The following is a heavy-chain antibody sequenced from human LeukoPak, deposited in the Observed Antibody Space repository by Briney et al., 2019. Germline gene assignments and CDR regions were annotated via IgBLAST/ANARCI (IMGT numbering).Heavy chain of an antibody. J-gene: IGHJ4*02. CDR1: GFTFSSYE. Sequence: GGSLRLSCAASGFTFSSYEMNWVRQAPGRGLEWVSYISSSGSTIYYADSVKGRFTISRDNAKNSLYLQMNSLRAEDTAVYYCAKGNGAGRPTDYWGQGTLVTVSS. V-gene: IGHV3-48*03. CDR3: AKGNGAGRPTDY. D-gene: IGHD3-10*01. CDR2: ISSSGSTI.